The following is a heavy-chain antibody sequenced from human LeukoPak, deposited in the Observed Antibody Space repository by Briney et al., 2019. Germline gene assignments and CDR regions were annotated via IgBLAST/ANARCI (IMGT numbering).Heavy chain of an antibody. Sequence: ASVKVSCKASGYTFTSYDINWVRQATGQGLEWMGWMNPNSGNTGYAQKFQGRVTMTGSTSISTAYMELSSLRSEDTAVYYCARGVLRYFDWLLSDAFDIWGQGTMVTVSS. CDR3: ARGVLRYFDWLLSDAFDI. V-gene: IGHV1-8*01. CDR2: MNPNSGNT. J-gene: IGHJ3*02. D-gene: IGHD3-9*01. CDR1: GYTFTSYD.